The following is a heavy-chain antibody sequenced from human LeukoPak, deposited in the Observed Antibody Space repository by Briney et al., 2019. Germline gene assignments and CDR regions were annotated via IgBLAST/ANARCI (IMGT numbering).Heavy chain of an antibody. CDR3: VRDETLWTLDW. J-gene: IGHJ4*02. D-gene: IGHD1-1*01. CDR1: GFTFSDYW. CDR2: INEEGTDS. Sequence: PGGSLRLSCAASGFTFSDYWMHWVRQAPGMGLVWVSRINEEGTDSMYAESVKGRFTISRDNAKNTVHLQMNSLRAEDTAVYHCVRDETLWTLDWWGQGTLVSVSS. V-gene: IGHV3-74*03.